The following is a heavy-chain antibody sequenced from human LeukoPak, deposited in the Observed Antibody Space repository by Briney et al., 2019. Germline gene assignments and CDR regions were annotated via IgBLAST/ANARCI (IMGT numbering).Heavy chain of an antibody. CDR3: AAYSSSSLYFDY. CDR2: INAGNGNT. CDR1: GYTFTGYA. J-gene: IGHJ4*02. D-gene: IGHD6-6*01. Sequence: ASVKVSCKASGYTFTGYAMHWVRQAPGQRLEWMGWINAGNGNTKYSQKFRGRVTITRDTSASTAYMELSSLRSEDTAVYYCAAYSSSSLYFDYWGQGTLVTVSS. V-gene: IGHV1-3*01.